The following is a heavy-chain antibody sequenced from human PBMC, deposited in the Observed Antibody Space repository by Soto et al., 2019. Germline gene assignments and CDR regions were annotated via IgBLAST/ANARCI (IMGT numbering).Heavy chain of an antibody. CDR2: ITSKSTTI. CDR1: GFTFTSYS. V-gene: IGHV3-48*02. D-gene: IGHD3-22*01. J-gene: IGHJ4*02. CDR3: ARANYYDSSGYYGYSSFDY. Sequence: LRLSCAASGFTFTSYSMNWVRQAPGQGLEWVSYITSKSTTIKYADSVKGRFTVSRDNAKNSLYLQLNSLRDEDTAVYYCARANYYDSSGYYGYSSFDYWGQGTLVTVSS.